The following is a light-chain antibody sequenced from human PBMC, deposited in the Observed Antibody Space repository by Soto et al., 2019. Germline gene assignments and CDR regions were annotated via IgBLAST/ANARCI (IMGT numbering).Light chain of an antibody. V-gene: IGLV2-14*01. CDR1: SSDVGGYKY. CDR3: SSYTNSNDRV. Sequence: QSALTQPASVSGSPGQSITISCTGTSSDVGGYKYVSWYQQHPGKAPKLMIYEVSNRPSGVSNRFSGSKSGNTASLTISGLQAEDEADYYCSSYTNSNDRVFGTGTKLTVL. J-gene: IGLJ1*01. CDR2: EVS.